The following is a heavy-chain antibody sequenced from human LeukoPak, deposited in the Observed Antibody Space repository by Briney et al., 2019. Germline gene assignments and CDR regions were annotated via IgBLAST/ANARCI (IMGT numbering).Heavy chain of an antibody. CDR2: IYYSGST. D-gene: IGHD1-26*01. Sequence: SETLSLTCTVSGGSISSYYWSWIRQPPGKGLEWIGYIYYSGSTNYNPSLKSRVTISVDTSKNQFSLKLSSVTAADTAVYYCASSYSGSCYYFDYWGQGTLVTVSS. J-gene: IGHJ4*02. V-gene: IGHV4-59*08. CDR3: ASSYSGSCYYFDY. CDR1: GGSISSYY.